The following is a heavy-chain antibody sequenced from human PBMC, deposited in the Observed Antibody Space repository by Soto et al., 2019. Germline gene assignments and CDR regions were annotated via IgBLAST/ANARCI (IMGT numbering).Heavy chain of an antibody. CDR1: GGSISSGDYY. Sequence: SETLSLTCTVSGGSISSGDYYWSWIRQPPGKGLEWIGYIYYSGSTYYNPSLKSRVTISVDTSKNQFSLKLSSVTAADTAVYYCARDLHCSGGSCYEGIRNWFDHWGQGTLVTVSS. CDR2: IYYSGST. CDR3: ARDLHCSGGSCYEGIRNWFDH. V-gene: IGHV4-30-4*01. D-gene: IGHD2-15*01. J-gene: IGHJ5*02.